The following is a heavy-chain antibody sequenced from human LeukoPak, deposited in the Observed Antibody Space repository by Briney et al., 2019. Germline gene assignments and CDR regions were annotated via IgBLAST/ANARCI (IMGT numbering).Heavy chain of an antibody. D-gene: IGHD6-13*01. CDR3: ARDLGIAAAGRGWLDP. J-gene: IGHJ5*02. V-gene: IGHV4-59*01. CDR1: GGSISSYY. CDR2: IYYSGST. Sequence: SSETLSLTCTVSGGSISSYYWSWIRQPPGKGLEWIGYIYYSGSTNYSPSLKSRVTISVDTSKNQFSLKLSSVTAADTAVYYCARDLGIAAAGRGWLDPWGQGTLVTVSS.